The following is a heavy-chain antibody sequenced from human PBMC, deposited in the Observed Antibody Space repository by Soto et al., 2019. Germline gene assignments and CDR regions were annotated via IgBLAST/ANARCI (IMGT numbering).Heavy chain of an antibody. CDR2: INHSGST. J-gene: IGHJ6*02. CDR3: ARGLIRRLWFGDRYYGMDV. Sequence: SETLSLTCAVYGGSFSGYYWSWIRQPPGKGLEWIGEINHSGSTNYNPSLKSRVTISVDTSKNQFSLKLSSVTAADTAVYYCARGLIRRLWFGDRYYGMDVWGQGTTVTVS. CDR1: GGSFSGYY. D-gene: IGHD3-10*01. V-gene: IGHV4-34*01.